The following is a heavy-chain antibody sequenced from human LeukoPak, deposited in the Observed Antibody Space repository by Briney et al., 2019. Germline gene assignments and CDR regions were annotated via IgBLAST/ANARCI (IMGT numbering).Heavy chain of an antibody. Sequence: SGTLSLTCTVSGGSLSNYYWNWIRQPPGKGLEWIGFISYSGTTNHNPSLKSRVAISLDTSRNQFSLKLSSVTAADTAVYYCAREYGNYFGWFDPWGQGTLVTVSS. J-gene: IGHJ5*02. D-gene: IGHD4-11*01. CDR1: GGSLSNYY. V-gene: IGHV4-59*01. CDR2: ISYSGTT. CDR3: AREYGNYFGWFDP.